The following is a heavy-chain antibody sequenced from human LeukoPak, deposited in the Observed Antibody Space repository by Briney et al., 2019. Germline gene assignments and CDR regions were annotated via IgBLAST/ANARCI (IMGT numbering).Heavy chain of an antibody. D-gene: IGHD2-8*01. CDR2: IYSGGST. J-gene: IGHJ3*02. V-gene: IGHV3-53*01. CDR3: ARARVGCTNYAFDI. CDR1: GFTVSSNY. Sequence: QPGRSLRLSCAASGFTVSSNYMSWVRQAPGKGLEWVLVIYSGGSTYYADSVKCRFTISRDNSKNTVHLQMNSLRAEDTAVYYCARARVGCTNYAFDIWGKGTMVTVSS.